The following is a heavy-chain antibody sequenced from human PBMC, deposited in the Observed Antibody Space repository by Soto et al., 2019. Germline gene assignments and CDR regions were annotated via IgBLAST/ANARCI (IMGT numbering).Heavy chain of an antibody. CDR3: ARDLGYYDSSGYFDS. CDR1: GFTFSDYY. J-gene: IGHJ4*02. D-gene: IGHD3-22*01. CDR2: ISSSGDII. V-gene: IGHV3-11*01. Sequence: PGGSLRLSCAASGFTFSDYYMSWIRQAPGKGLERFSYISSSGDIIYYADSVKGRFTISRDNAKNSLYLQMNSLRAEDTAVYYCARDLGYYDSSGYFDSWGLGTLVTVSS.